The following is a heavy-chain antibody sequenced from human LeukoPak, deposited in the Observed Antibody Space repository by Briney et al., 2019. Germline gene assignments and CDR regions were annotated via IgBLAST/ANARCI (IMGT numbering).Heavy chain of an antibody. D-gene: IGHD2/OR15-2a*01. CDR2: IRYDGSNK. V-gene: IGHV3-30*02. Sequence: GGSLRLSCAASGFTFSNYGMHWVRQAPGKGLEWVAFIRYDGSNKYYADSVKGRFTISRDNSKNTLYLQMNSLRAEDTAVYYCAKDLDTRDPSSFDYWGQGTLVTVSS. J-gene: IGHJ4*02. CDR3: AKDLDTRDPSSFDY. CDR1: GFTFSNYG.